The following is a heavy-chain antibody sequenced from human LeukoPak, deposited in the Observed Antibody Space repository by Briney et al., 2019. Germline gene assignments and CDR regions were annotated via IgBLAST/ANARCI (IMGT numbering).Heavy chain of an antibody. CDR3: ARVFIAAAGTDY. D-gene: IGHD6-13*01. J-gene: IGHJ4*02. CDR2: IDPNSGGT. V-gene: IGHV1-2*02. CDR1: GYTFTGYY. Sequence: ASVKVSCKASGYTFTGYYMHWVRQAPGQGLEWMGWIDPNSGGTNYAQKFQGRVTMTRDTSTSTAYMELSRLRSDGTAVYYCARVFIAAAGTDYWGQGTLVTVSS.